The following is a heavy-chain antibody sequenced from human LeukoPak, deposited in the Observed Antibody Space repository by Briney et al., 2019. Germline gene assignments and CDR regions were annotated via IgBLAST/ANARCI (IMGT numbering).Heavy chain of an antibody. CDR2: IAVAGNT. D-gene: IGHD3-10*01. Sequence: PGGSLRLSCAASGFTVSSDYMTWVRQAPGKGLEWLSSIAVAGNTIYAHYVRGRFTISRDNSKNTLYLQMNSLRVDDTAVYFCARDASGSRPNSWGPGTLVTVTS. V-gene: IGHV3-53*01. J-gene: IGHJ4*02. CDR1: GFTVSSDY. CDR3: ARDASGSRPNS.